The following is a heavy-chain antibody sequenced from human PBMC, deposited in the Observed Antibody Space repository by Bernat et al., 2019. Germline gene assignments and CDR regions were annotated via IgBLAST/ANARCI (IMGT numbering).Heavy chain of an antibody. Sequence: QVQLVESGGGVVQPGRSLRLSCAASGFTFGSYGMHWVRQAPGNGLEWVALISYDGSNKYSADSVKGRFTISRDNSKNTLYLQMNSLRAEDTAVYYCAKDPYGGNSVSYFDYWGQGTLVTVSS. V-gene: IGHV3-30*18. CDR3: AKDPYGGNSVSYFDY. D-gene: IGHD4-17*01. CDR1: GFTFGSYG. J-gene: IGHJ4*02. CDR2: ISYDGSNK.